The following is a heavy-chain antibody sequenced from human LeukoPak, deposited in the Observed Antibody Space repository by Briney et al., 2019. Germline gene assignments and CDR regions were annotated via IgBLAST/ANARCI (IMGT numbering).Heavy chain of an antibody. CDR3: ARGSKVLVAATYD. V-gene: IGHV1-69*05. CDR1: GATFTTNA. J-gene: IGHJ4*02. D-gene: IGHD2-15*01. Sequence: ASVKVSSKPSGATFTTNAISGVGQAPGQGLGWRGGIIPIFGTANYAQKFQGRVTITTDESTSTAYMELSSLRSEDTAVYYCARGSKVLVAATYDWGQGTLVTVSS. CDR2: IIPIFGTA.